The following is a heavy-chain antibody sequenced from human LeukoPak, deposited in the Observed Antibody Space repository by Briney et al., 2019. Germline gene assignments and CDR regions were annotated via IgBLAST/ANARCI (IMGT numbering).Heavy chain of an antibody. CDR1: GGSISSGGYY. CDR2: IYYSGST. V-gene: IGHV4-31*03. CDR3: ARAAVPPRIPATAIPGYYFDY. D-gene: IGHD2-2*02. J-gene: IGHJ4*02. Sequence: SETLSLTCTVSGGSISSGGYYWSWIRQHPGKGLEWIGYIYYSGSTYYNPSLKSRVTISVDTSKNQFSLKLSSLTAADTAVYYCARAAVPPRIPATAIPGYYFDYWGQGTLVTVSS.